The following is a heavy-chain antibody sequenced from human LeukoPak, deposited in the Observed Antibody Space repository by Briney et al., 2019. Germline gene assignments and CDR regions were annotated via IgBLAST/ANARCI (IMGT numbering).Heavy chain of an antibody. Sequence: PGGSLRLSRAASGFTFSSYWMSWVRQAPGKGLEWVANIKQDGSEKYYVDSVKGRFTISRDNAKNSLYLQMNSLRAEDTAVYYCARDDNFYYYYMDVWGKGTTVTVSS. V-gene: IGHV3-7*01. CDR1: GFTFSSYW. CDR2: IKQDGSEK. J-gene: IGHJ6*03. CDR3: ARDDNFYYYYMDV.